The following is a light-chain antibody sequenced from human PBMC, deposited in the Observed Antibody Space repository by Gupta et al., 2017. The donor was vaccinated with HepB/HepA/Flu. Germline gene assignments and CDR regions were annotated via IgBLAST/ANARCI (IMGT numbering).Light chain of an antibody. CDR1: KMGDKY. CDR3: QAWDSSTVVV. J-gene: IGLJ2*01. V-gene: IGLV3-1*01. CDR2: QDR. Sequence: SYELTQPPPVSVSPGQTASITCSGDKMGDKYACWYQQKPGQSPVLVIYQDRKRPSGIPERFSGSNTGNTATLTISGTQAMDEDDYYCQAWDSSTVVVFGGGTKLTVL.